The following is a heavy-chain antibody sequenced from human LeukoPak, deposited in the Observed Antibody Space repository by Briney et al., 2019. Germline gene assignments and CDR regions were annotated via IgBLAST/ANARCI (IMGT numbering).Heavy chain of an antibody. CDR3: ARHTIDGCFDP. D-gene: IGHD3-9*01. Sequence: SETLSLTCTVSGGSISSYYWSWIRQPAGKGLEWIGRIYTSGSTNYNPSLKSRGSISVDTSKKQFSLKLSSVTAADTAVYYCARHTIDGCFDPWGQGILVTVSS. CDR1: GGSISSYY. J-gene: IGHJ5*02. V-gene: IGHV4-4*07. CDR2: IYTSGST.